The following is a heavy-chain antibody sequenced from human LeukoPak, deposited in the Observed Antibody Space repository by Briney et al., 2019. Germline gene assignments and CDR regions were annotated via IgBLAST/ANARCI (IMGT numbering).Heavy chain of an antibody. CDR1: GGSISSHY. D-gene: IGHD3-22*01. CDR3: ARDSSVNLNY. Sequence: SETLSLTCTVSGGSISSHYWSWIRQPPGKGLEWIGYIYYSGSTNYNPSLKSRVTISVDTSKNQFSLKLSSVTAADTAVYYCARDSSVNLNYGAREPLFPVSS. CDR2: IYYSGST. V-gene: IGHV4-59*11. J-gene: IGHJ4*02.